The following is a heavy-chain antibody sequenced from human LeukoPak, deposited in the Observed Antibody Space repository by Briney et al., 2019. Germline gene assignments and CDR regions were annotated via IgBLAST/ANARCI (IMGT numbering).Heavy chain of an antibody. D-gene: IGHD3-10*01. V-gene: IGHV3-53*01. Sequence: GGSLRLSCTASGFTFGDYAMSWFRQAPGKGLEWVSVIYSGGSTYYADSVKGRFTISRDNSKNTLYLQMNSLRAEDTAVYYCATRITMVRGVWDYWGQGTLVTVSS. CDR1: GFTFGDYA. CDR2: IYSGGST. J-gene: IGHJ4*02. CDR3: ATRITMVRGVWDY.